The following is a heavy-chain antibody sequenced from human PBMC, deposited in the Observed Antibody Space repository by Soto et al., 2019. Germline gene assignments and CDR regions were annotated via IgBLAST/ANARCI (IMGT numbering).Heavy chain of an antibody. CDR2: ISGSGGST. CDR1: GFAFSSYA. J-gene: IGHJ4*02. Sequence: GGSLRLSCAASGFAFSSYAMSWVRQAPGKGLEWVSAISGSGGSTYYADSVNGRFTISRDNSKITLYLQMNSLRAEDTAVYYCAKGFGDYVTYFDYWGQGTLVTVSS. V-gene: IGHV3-23*01. D-gene: IGHD4-17*01. CDR3: AKGFGDYVTYFDY.